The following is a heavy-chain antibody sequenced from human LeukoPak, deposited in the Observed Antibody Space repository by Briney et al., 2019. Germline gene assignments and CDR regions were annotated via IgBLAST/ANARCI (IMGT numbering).Heavy chain of an antibody. CDR2: IKQDGSEK. J-gene: IGHJ5*02. CDR1: GFTFSSYW. V-gene: IGHV3-7*01. CDR3: ARDDCSSISCYHNWFDP. D-gene: IGHD2-2*01. Sequence: GGSLRLYCAASGFTFSSYWMSWVRQAPGKGLEWVANIKQDGSEKYYVDSVKGRFTISRDNAKNSLYLQMNSLRAEDTAVYYCARDDCSSISCYHNWFDPWGQGTLVTVSS.